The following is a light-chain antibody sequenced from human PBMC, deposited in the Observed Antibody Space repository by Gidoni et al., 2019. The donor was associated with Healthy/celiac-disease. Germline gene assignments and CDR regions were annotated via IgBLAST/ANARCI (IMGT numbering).Light chain of an antibody. V-gene: IGKV1-39*01. CDR3: QQSYSTPLT. Sequence: DIQMTQSPSSLSASVGDRVTITCRASQSISSYLNWYQQKPGKAPKLLIYAASSLQSGVPSRFSGSGSGTDFTLTISSLQPEDFATYYCQQSYSTPLTFXGGTKVEIK. CDR1: QSISSY. CDR2: AAS. J-gene: IGKJ4*01.